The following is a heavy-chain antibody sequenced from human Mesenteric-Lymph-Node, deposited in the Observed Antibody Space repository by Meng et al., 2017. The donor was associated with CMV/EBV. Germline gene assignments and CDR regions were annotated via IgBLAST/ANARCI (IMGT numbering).Heavy chain of an antibody. D-gene: IGHD2-15*01. V-gene: IGHV3-74*01. CDR3: ARDMDTLGYCSGGSCLEEP. Sequence: GGSLRLSCAASGFTFSSFWMHWVRQVPGKGLLWVSRINSDGSSTTYADSVKGRFTISRDNAKSTLYLQMNSLRAEDTAVYYCARDMDTLGYCSGGSCLEEPWGQGTLVTVSS. J-gene: IGHJ5*02. CDR2: INSDGSST. CDR1: GFTFSSFW.